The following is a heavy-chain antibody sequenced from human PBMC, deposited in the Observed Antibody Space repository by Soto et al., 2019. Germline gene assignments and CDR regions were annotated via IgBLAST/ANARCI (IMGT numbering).Heavy chain of an antibody. CDR1: GFTFSNAW. J-gene: IGHJ4*02. Sequence: LACAASGFTFSNAWMSWVRQAPGKGLEWVGRIKSKTDGGTTDYAAPVKGRFTISRDDSKNTLYLQMNSLKTEDTAVYYCTTAPIAVAGLRLDYWGQGTLVTVSS. D-gene: IGHD6-19*01. CDR2: IKSKTDGGTT. V-gene: IGHV3-15*01. CDR3: TTAPIAVAGLRLDY.